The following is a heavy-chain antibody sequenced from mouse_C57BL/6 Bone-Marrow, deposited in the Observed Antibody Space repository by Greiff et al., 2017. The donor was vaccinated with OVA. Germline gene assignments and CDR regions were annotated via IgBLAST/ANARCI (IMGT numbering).Heavy chain of an antibody. CDR2: IDPSDSYT. V-gene: IGHV1-50*01. CDR1: GYTFTSYW. CDR3: ARAVFAY. J-gene: IGHJ3*01. Sequence: VQLQQPGAELVKPGASVKLSCKASGYTFTSYWMQWVKQRPGPGLAWIGEIDPSDSYTNYNQKFKGKATLTVDTSSSTAYMQLSSLTSEDSAVYYCARAVFAYWGQGTLVTVSA.